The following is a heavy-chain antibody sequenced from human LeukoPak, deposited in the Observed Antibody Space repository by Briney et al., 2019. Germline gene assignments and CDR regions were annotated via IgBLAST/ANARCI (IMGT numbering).Heavy chain of an antibody. V-gene: IGHV3-30-3*01. Sequence: PGGSLRLSCTASGFAFMTYTMHWVRQAPGKGLEWVALLSPDGYDKHFSDSVTGRFTISRDNSKDTLYLQINTLRPEDTAVYYCAALDHGWGHWGQGTLVTVSS. CDR3: AALDHGWGH. CDR2: LSPDGYDK. J-gene: IGHJ4*02. CDR1: GFAFMTYT. D-gene: IGHD3-16*01.